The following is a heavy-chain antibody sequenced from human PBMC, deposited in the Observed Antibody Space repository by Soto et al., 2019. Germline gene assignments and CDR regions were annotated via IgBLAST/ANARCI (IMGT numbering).Heavy chain of an antibody. Sequence: SETLSLTCTVSGGSISSGDYYWSWIRQPPGKGLEWIGYIYYSGSTYYNPSLKSRVTISVDTSKNPFSLKLSSVTAADTAVYYCARDRLAPGSSSSVGFDYWVQGTLVTVSS. J-gene: IGHJ4*02. V-gene: IGHV4-30-4*01. CDR1: GGSISSGDYY. D-gene: IGHD6-6*01. CDR3: ARDRLAPGSSSSVGFDY. CDR2: IYYSGST.